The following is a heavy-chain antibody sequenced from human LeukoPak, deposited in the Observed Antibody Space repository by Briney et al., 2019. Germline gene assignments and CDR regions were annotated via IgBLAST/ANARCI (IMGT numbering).Heavy chain of an antibody. V-gene: IGHV3-30-3*01. CDR1: GFTFSSYA. CDR2: ISYDGSNK. D-gene: IGHD5-18*01. J-gene: IGHJ4*02. CDR3: ARDPVVDASMITAFDY. Sequence: GGSLRLSCAASGFTFSSYAMHWVRQAPGKGLEWVAVISYDGSNKYYADSVKGRFTISRDNSKNTLYLQMNSLRAEDTAVYYCARDPVVDASMITAFDYWGLGTLVTVSS.